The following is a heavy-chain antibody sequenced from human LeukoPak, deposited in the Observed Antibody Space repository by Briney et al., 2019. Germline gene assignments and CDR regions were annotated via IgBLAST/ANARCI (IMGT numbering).Heavy chain of an antibody. V-gene: IGHV3-33*01. CDR2: IWYDGSNK. D-gene: IGHD2-2*01. J-gene: IGHJ3*02. CDR1: GFTFSSYG. Sequence: GGSLRLSCAASGFTFSSYGMHWVRQASGKGLEWVAVIWYDGSNKYYADSVKGRFTISRDNSKNTLYLQMNSLRAEDTAVYYCARGGDTVVPTRAFDIWGQGTMVTVSS. CDR3: ARGGDTVVPTRAFDI.